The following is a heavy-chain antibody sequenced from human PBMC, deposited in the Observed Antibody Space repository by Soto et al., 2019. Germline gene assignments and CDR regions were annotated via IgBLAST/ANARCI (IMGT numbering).Heavy chain of an antibody. CDR2: IYHSGST. CDR3: TRAGGSRYCSSTSCPYFDY. CDR1: GGSISSGGYS. D-gene: IGHD2-2*01. Sequence: SLSLTCAVSGGSISSGGYSWSWIRQPPGKGLEWIGYIYHSGSTYYNPSLKSRVTISVDRSKNQFSLKLSSVTAADTAVYYCTRAGGSRYCSSTSCPYFDYWGQGTLVTVSS. V-gene: IGHV4-30-2*01. J-gene: IGHJ4*02.